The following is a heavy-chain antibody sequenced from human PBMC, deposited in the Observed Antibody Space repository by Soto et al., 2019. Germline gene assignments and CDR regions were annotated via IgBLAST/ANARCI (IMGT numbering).Heavy chain of an antibody. V-gene: IGHV3-23*01. CDR3: TKLQEASGFVTSYTHY. J-gene: IGHJ4*02. CDR2: LSGSGGST. Sequence: GGALRLSCSTSAFNYGGPGMSCVRQAPGQGLEWRSGLSGSGGSTYYADSVKGRFTVSRDNYKSTLYLQMNTLRAEDTALYYCTKLQEASGFVTSYTHYSGRGTLVTVSS. CDR1: AFNYGGPG. D-gene: IGHD1-26*01.